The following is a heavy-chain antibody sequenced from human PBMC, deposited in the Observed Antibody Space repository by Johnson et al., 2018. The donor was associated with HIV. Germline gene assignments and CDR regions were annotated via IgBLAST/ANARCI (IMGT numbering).Heavy chain of an antibody. CDR2: IWYDGSNK. CDR1: GFTFSSYA. V-gene: IGHV3-33*08. CDR3: ATSTASDAFDI. J-gene: IGHJ3*02. Sequence: QVQLVESGGGVVQPGRSLRLSCAASGFTFSSYAMHWVRQAPGKGLEWVAVIWYDGSNKYYADSVKGRFTISRDNSKNTLYLQMNSLRAEDTAVYYCATSTASDAFDIWGQGTMVTVSS. D-gene: IGHD1-1*01.